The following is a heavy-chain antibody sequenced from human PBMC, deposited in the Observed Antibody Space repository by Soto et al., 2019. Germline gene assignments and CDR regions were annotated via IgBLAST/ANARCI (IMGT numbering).Heavy chain of an antibody. Sequence: GESLKISCAASGFTFSSYSMNWVRQAPGKGLEWVSSISSSSSYIYYADSVKGRFTISRDNAKNSLYLQMNSLRAEDTAVYYCARDRLYDYVWGSYRYVDYWGQGTLVTVSS. CDR2: ISSSSSYI. J-gene: IGHJ4*02. CDR1: GFTFSSYS. V-gene: IGHV3-21*01. D-gene: IGHD3-16*02. CDR3: ARDRLYDYVWGSYRYVDY.